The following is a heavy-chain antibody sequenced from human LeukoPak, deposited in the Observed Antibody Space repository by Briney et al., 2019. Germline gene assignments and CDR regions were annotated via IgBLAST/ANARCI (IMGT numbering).Heavy chain of an antibody. V-gene: IGHV1-2*02. CDR1: GYTFTGYY. J-gene: IGHJ6*03. D-gene: IGHD3-3*01. CDR2: INPNSGGT. CDR3: ARSLRFPGPYYYYYYMDV. Sequence: GASVKVSCKASGYTFTGYYMHWVRQAPGQGLEWMGWINPNSGGTNYAQKFQGRVTITRNTSITTAYMELSSLRSEDTAVYYCARSLRFPGPYYYYYYMDVWGKGTTVTVSS.